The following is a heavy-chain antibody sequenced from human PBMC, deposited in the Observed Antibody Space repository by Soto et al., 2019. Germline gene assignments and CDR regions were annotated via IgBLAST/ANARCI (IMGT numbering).Heavy chain of an antibody. Sequence: EVQLLESGGGLVQPGGSLRLSCAASGFTLSNHAMSWVRQAPGKGLEWVSGISGNGINTYYADSVKGRFTLSRDNSKNTLHLQMDSLRDEDTAVYYCASPGVRCGGGNCYPATLEYWGQGTLVTVSS. CDR1: GFTLSNHA. CDR3: ASPGVRCGGGNCYPATLEY. V-gene: IGHV3-23*01. CDR2: ISGNGINT. J-gene: IGHJ4*02. D-gene: IGHD2-15*01.